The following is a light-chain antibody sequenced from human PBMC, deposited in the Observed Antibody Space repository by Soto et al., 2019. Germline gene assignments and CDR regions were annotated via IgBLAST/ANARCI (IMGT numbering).Light chain of an antibody. J-gene: IGKJ5*01. CDR3: QQYGSSPIT. CDR1: RSVNTN. Sequence: EIVMTQSPATLSGSPGEGSTVSCRASRSVNTNLAWYQQKPGQAPRLLIYGAFSRATGIPDRFSGSGSGTDSTLTISRLEPEDFAVYYCQQYGSSPITFGQGTRLEIK. V-gene: IGKV3-20*01. CDR2: GAF.